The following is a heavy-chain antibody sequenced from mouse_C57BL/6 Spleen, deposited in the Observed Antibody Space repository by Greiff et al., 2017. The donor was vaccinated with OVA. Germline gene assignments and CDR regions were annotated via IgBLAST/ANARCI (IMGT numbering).Heavy chain of an antibody. J-gene: IGHJ2*01. V-gene: IGHV1-15*01. CDR3: TRPTTVVGFDY. D-gene: IGHD1-1*01. CDR2: IDPETGGT. CDR1: GYTFTDYE. Sequence: VQLQQSGAELVRPGASVTLSCKASGYTFTDYEMHWVKQTPVHGLEWIGAIDPETGGTAYNQKFKGKAILTADKSSSTACMELRSLTSEDSAVYYCTRPTTVVGFDYWGQGTTLTVSS.